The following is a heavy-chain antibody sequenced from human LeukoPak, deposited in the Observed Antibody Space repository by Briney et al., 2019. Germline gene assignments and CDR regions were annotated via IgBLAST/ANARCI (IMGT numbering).Heavy chain of an antibody. D-gene: IGHD2-2*01. V-gene: IGHV3-30*02. Sequence: GGSLRLSCAASGFTFSSYVMHWVRQAPGKRLEWVAFIPYDESNKYYADSVKGRFTISRDNSKNTLYLQMNSLRVEDTAVYYCASGYSVEGPAAMRYWGQGTLVTVSS. J-gene: IGHJ4*02. CDR1: GFTFSSYV. CDR3: ASGYSVEGPAAMRY. CDR2: IPYDESNK.